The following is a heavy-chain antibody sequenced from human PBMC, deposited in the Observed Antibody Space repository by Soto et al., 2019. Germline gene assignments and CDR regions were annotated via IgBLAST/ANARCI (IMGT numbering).Heavy chain of an antibody. CDR1: GLSLSTYS. J-gene: IGHJ6*02. CDR3: ARGFDLQYGMDV. Sequence: EVQLVESGGGLVQRGGSLRLSCVASGLSLSTYSLNWVRQAPRKGLEWVSYISGGSDTIYYADSVESRFTISRDNATNSLYLQMNSLRDDDTAVYFCARGFDLQYGMDVWGQGTTVTVSS. V-gene: IGHV3-48*02. CDR2: ISGGSDTI. D-gene: IGHD3-10*01.